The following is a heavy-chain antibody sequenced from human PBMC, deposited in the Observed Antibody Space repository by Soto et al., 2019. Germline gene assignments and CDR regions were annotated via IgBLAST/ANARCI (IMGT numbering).Heavy chain of an antibody. CDR3: ARDDSGSGSYSDY. D-gene: IGHD6-19*01. CDR1: GFTFSPYY. V-gene: IGHV3-48*02. J-gene: IGHJ4*02. Sequence: PGGSLRLSCAASGFTFSPYYMSWVRQAPGKGLEWISYINSRSNTMYYANSVKGRFTISRDNARNSLFLQMNSLRDEDTAIYYCARDDSGSGSYSDYWGQGTLVTVSS. CDR2: INSRSNTM.